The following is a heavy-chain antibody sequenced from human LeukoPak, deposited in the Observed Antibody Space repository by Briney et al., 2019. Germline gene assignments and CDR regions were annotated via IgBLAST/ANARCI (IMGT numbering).Heavy chain of an antibody. D-gene: IGHD3-10*01. CDR3: ARALLFRGSGRSFGY. V-gene: IGHV1-69*02. CDR1: GGTFSSYT. Sequence: GASVKVSCKASGGTFSSYTISWVRQAPGQGLEWMGRIIPILGIANYAQKFQGRVTITRNTSISTAYMELSSLRSEDTAVYYCARALLFRGSGRSFGYWGQGTLVTVSS. J-gene: IGHJ4*02. CDR2: IIPILGIA.